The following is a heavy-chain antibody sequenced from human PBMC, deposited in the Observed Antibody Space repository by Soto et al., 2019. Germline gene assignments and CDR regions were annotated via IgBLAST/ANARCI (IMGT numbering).Heavy chain of an antibody. J-gene: IGHJ4*02. CDR3: AREDSIIIPAVSDF. V-gene: IGHV3-21*01. CDR2: VSKSDYT. D-gene: IGHD2-2*01. CDR1: GFTFNNYA. Sequence: VGSLRLSCVVSGFTFNNYAINWVGQAPGKGLEWVSTVSKSDYTYHSDSVKGRFTISRDDAKNSVSLQMNTLRAEDTAGYYCAREDSIIIPAVSDFWGQGTLVTVSS.